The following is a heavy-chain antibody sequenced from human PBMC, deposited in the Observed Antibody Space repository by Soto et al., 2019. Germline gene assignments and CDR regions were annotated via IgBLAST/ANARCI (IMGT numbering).Heavy chain of an antibody. CDR2: IYYSGST. CDR3: AGRFPSGDYGP. J-gene: IGHJ5*02. V-gene: IGHV4-39*01. CDR1: GGSISSSSYY. Sequence: QLQLQESGPGLVKPSETLSLTCTVSGGSISSSSYYWGWIRQPPGKGLEWIGCIYYSGSTYYNPSLKGRVTISVDTSKNQFSLKLSSVTAADAAVYYCAGRFPSGDYGPWGEGTLVTVSS. D-gene: IGHD4-17*01.